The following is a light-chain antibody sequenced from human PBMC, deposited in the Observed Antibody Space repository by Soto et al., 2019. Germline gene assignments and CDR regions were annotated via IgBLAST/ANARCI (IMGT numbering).Light chain of an antibody. CDR2: DGS. CDR3: CSYAGTNTGV. CDR1: STNVGSSNF. V-gene: IGLV2-23*01. J-gene: IGLJ2*01. Sequence: QSALTQPASVSGSPGQSITISCTGTSTNVGSSNFVSWYQQYPGKAPRLVIYDGSKRPSGVSIRFSGSKSGNTASLTISGLQTEDEADYYCCSYAGTNTGVFGGGTKVTVL.